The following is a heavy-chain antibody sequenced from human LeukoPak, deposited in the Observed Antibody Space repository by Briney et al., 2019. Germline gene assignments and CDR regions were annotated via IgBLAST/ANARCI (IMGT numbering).Heavy chain of an antibody. V-gene: IGHV1-69*05. CDR3: ASRGNHYYGSGSYLYYYMDV. CDR1: GGTFSSYA. D-gene: IGHD3-10*01. Sequence: SVKVSCKASGGTFSSYAISWVRQAPGQGLEGMGGIIPIFGTANYEQKFQGRVTITTDESTSPAYMELSSLRSEDTAVYYCASRGNHYYGSGSYLYYYMDVWGKGTTVTVSS. CDR2: IIPIFGTA. J-gene: IGHJ6*03.